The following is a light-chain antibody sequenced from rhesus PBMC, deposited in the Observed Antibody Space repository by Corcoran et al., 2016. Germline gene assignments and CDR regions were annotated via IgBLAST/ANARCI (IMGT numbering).Light chain of an antibody. CDR2: YAS. CDR3: QKHNSYPFT. J-gene: IGKJ3*01. CDR1: QGISDY. V-gene: IGKV1S14*01. Sequence: DIQMNQSPSSLSASVGDTVTITCRASQGISDYLAWYQQKPGKAQKPLINYASNLESSVPSRFRGSGSGTDCTITTSSLQPEDFAIYYCQKHNSYPFTFGPGTKLDIK.